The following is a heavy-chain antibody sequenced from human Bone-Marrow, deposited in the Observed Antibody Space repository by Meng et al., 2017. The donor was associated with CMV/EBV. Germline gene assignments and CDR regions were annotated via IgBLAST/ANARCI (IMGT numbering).Heavy chain of an antibody. CDR2: IYPGDSDT. D-gene: IGHD3-3*01. CDR1: GYTFSSQW. J-gene: IGHJ3*02. CDR3: ASPQLLGHYDFWNRYYTSPFNI. V-gene: IGHV5-51*01. Sequence: GESLKISCKGSGYTFSSQWIAWVRQRPGKGLEWMGIIYPGDSDTTYSPSFQGQVTISADKSINTAYLHWSSLKASDSAMYYCASPQLLGHYDFWNRYYTSPFNIWGQGTMVPVSS.